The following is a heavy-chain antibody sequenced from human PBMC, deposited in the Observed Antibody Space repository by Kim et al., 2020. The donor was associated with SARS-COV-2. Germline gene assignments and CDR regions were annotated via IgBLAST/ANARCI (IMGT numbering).Heavy chain of an antibody. J-gene: IGHJ4*02. V-gene: IGHV4-34*01. CDR3: ARGLGGNEDY. CDR2: INHSGST. CDR1: GGSFSGYY. Sequence: SETLSLTCAVYGGSFSGYYWSWIRQPPGKGLEWIGEINHSGSTNYNPSLKSRVTISVDTSKNQFSLKLSSVTAADTAVYYCARGLGGNEDYWGQGTLVTVSS. D-gene: IGHD2-15*01.